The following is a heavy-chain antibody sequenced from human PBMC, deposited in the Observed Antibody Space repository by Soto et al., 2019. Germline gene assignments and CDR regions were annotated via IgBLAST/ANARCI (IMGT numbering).Heavy chain of an antibody. Sequence: SETLSLTCSVSSDSMNSGGYYWSWIRQHPGKGLEWIGYIYSNGDTYYNPSLKSRVTISVDTSKKQFSLNLTSVTAADTAVYYCARRGGSSSGYSYYAMDVWGQGTTVTVS. CDR3: ARRGGSSSGYSYYAMDV. CDR1: SDSMNSGGYY. J-gene: IGHJ6*02. V-gene: IGHV4-31*03. D-gene: IGHD6-6*01. CDR2: IYSNGDT.